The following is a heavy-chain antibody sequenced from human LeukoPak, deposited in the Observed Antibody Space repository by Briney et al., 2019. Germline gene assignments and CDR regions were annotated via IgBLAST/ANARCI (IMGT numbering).Heavy chain of an antibody. CDR3: ARDPYSGSYGDYYYYYMDV. CDR2: ISWNSGSI. D-gene: IGHD1-26*01. CDR1: GFTFDDYA. V-gene: IGHV3-9*01. J-gene: IGHJ6*03. Sequence: PGRSLRLSCAASGFTFDDYAMHWVRQAPGKGLEWVSGISWNSGSIGYADSVKGRFTIARDNAENSLYLQMNSLRVEDTAVYYCARDPYSGSYGDYYYYYMDVWGKGTTVTISS.